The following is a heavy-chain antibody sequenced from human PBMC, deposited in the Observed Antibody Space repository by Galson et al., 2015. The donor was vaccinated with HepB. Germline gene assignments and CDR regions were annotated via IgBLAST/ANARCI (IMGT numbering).Heavy chain of an antibody. Sequence: SLRLSCAASGFTFSSYGMHWVRQAPGKGLEWVAVISYDGSNKYYADSVKGRFTISRDNSKNTLYLQMNSLRAEDTAVYYCAKDTDYSNFCDYWGQGTLVTVSS. CDR3: AKDTDYSNFCDY. J-gene: IGHJ4*02. V-gene: IGHV3-30*18. D-gene: IGHD4-11*01. CDR1: GFTFSSYG. CDR2: ISYDGSNK.